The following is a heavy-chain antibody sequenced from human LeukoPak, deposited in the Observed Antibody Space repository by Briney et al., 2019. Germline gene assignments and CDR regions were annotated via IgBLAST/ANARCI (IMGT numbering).Heavy chain of an antibody. CDR3: ARGGNYYYYYYMDV. D-gene: IGHD6-13*01. J-gene: IGHJ6*03. Sequence: SETLSLTCTVSGGSISSYYWSWIRQPPGKGPEWIGYIYYSGSTNYNPSLKSRVTISVDTSKNQFSLKLSSVTAADTAVYYCARGGNYYYYYYMDVWGKGTTVTISS. V-gene: IGHV4-59*01. CDR1: GGSISSYY. CDR2: IYYSGST.